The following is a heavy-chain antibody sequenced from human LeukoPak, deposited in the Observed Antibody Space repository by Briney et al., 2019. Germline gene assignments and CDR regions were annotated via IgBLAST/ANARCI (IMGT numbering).Heavy chain of an antibody. J-gene: IGHJ4*02. V-gene: IGHV1-18*04. CDR2: ITADNSNT. CDR3: ARSSGSYSPFRY. D-gene: IGHD3-10*01. Sequence: ASVKVSCKASGYTFTSYGIRWVRQAPGQGLEWLGFITADNSNTHYAHELQGRVTMATDTSTSTAYIDLRSLRSDDTAVYYCARSSGSYSPFRYWGQRTLLAVTS. CDR1: GYTFTSYG.